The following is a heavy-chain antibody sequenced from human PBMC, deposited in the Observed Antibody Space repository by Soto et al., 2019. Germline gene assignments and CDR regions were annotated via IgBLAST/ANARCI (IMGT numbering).Heavy chain of an antibody. J-gene: IGHJ3*01. D-gene: IGHD1-1*01. Sequence: QVQLQESGPGLVKTSETLSLICTVSGGSLSTHHWNWIRQSPGKGLEWLGYVSSTGHSNYNPSLKSRVSMSLDTSKNQVSLTLTSATASDTAIYYCASNSVVPAFDLWGQGIMVTVTS. CDR3: ASNSVVPAFDL. CDR1: GGSLSTHH. CDR2: VSSTGHS. V-gene: IGHV4-59*11.